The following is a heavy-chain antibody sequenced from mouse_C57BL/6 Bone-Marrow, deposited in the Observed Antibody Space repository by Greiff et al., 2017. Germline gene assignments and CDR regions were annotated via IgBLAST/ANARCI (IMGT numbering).Heavy chain of an antibody. J-gene: IGHJ1*03. Sequence: QVQLQQSGAELVRPGTSVTMSCKASGYTFTNYWIGWAKQRPGHGLEWIGDIYPGGGYTNYNEKFKGKATLTADKSSSTAYMQFSSLTSEDSAIYYCARQVFNWYFDVWGTGTTVTVSS. CDR2: IYPGGGYT. CDR3: ARQVFNWYFDV. V-gene: IGHV1-63*01. CDR1: GYTFTNYW.